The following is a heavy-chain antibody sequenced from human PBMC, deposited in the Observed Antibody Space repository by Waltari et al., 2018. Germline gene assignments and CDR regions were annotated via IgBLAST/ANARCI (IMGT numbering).Heavy chain of an antibody. Sequence: EVQLLEAGGDIAQQGGSLRPYWAASGVTFGDDWMHRVRQAPGKGLVWVARINGDGYGITYSDSVQGRFTISRDNTKNTVYLQLNSLRADDTAVYYCARKGGRGYTYGPFYFDSWGRGTLVTVSS. V-gene: IGHV3-74*01. CDR2: INGDGYGI. D-gene: IGHD5-18*01. J-gene: IGHJ4*02. CDR3: ARKGGRGYTYGPFYFDS. CDR1: GVTFGDDW.